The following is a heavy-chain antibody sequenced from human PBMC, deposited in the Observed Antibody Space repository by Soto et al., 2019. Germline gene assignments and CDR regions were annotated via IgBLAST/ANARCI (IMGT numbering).Heavy chain of an antibody. CDR3: ARGLHGFDTYYYYYMDV. Sequence: GASVKVSCKASGYTFTSYAMHWVRQAPGQRLEWMGWINAGNGNTKYSQKFQGRVTITRDTSASTAYMELSSLRSEDTAVYYCARGLHGFDTYYYYYMDVWGKGTTVTVSS. V-gene: IGHV1-3*01. J-gene: IGHJ6*03. CDR1: GYTFTSYA. D-gene: IGHD3-9*01. CDR2: INAGNGNT.